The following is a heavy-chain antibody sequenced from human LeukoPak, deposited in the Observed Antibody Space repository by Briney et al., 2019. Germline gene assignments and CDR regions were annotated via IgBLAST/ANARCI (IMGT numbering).Heavy chain of an antibody. CDR2: MSYDGFSK. CDR1: RFTFSNSI. J-gene: IGHJ4*03. V-gene: IGHV3-33*05. Sequence: SGGSLRLSCASSRFTFSNSIFHWVRQAPGKGLEWVAAMSYDGFSKYYADSVKGRFTISRDDSRSTVDPHLSSLGPDDTAVYYCAREGHTSGYCGSFDNWGQGTAVAVSS. D-gene: IGHD3-22*01. CDR3: AREGHTSGYCGSFDN.